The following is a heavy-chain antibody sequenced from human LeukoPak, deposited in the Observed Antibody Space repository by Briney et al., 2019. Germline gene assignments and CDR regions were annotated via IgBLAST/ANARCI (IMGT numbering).Heavy chain of an antibody. V-gene: IGHV5-51*01. J-gene: IGHJ3*02. CDR1: GYSFTSYW. D-gene: IGHD2-2*01. CDR2: IYPGDSDT. Sequence: GESLKISCKGSGYSFTSYWIGWERQMPGKGLEWMGIIYPGDSDTRYSPSFQGQVTISADKSISTAYLQWSSLKASDTAMYYCARVLCSSTSCHGGVAFDIWGQGTMVTVSS. CDR3: ARVLCSSTSCHGGVAFDI.